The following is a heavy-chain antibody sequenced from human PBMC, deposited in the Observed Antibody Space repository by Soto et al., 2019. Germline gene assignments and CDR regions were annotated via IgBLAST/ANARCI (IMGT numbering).Heavy chain of an antibody. V-gene: IGHV6-1*01. CDR2: TYYRSKWKN. D-gene: IGHD6-13*01. J-gene: IGHJ4*02. Sequence: TLSLTCVISGDSVAINRATCNCVRQSPSRGLEWLGRTYYRSKWKNDYALSVNSRITINPDTSKNQLSLQLSSLTPDDTAIYYCVRGVDSSFDYWGQGTLVTVYS. CDR1: GDSVAINRAT. CDR3: VRGVDSSFDY.